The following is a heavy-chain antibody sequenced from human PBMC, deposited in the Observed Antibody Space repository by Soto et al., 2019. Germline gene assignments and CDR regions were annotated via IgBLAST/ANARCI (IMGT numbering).Heavy chain of an antibody. Sequence: SETLPLTYAVFGGSISSGGCSCIWIRQQPGKGLERIGYIYHSGSTYYNPSLKSRVTISVDTSKNQFSLKLSSVTAADTAVYYCARGASAWGSFWGFDYWGQGTLLTVSS. CDR2: IYHSGST. D-gene: IGHD3-16*01. CDR1: GGSISSGGCS. CDR3: ARGASAWGSFWGFDY. V-gene: IGHV4-30-2*05. J-gene: IGHJ4*02.